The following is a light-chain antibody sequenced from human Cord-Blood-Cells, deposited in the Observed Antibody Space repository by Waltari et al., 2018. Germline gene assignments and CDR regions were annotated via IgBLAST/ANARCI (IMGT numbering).Light chain of an antibody. J-gene: IGLJ3*02. CDR3: SSYTSSSTWV. Sequence: QSALTQPASVSGSPGQSLTIPCTGTSSDVGGVNYVSWYQQNPGKAPKLMIYDVSNRPSGVSNRFSGSKSGNTASLTISGLQAEDEADYYCSSYTSSSTWVFGGGTKLTVL. V-gene: IGLV2-14*01. CDR1: SSDVGGVNY. CDR2: DVS.